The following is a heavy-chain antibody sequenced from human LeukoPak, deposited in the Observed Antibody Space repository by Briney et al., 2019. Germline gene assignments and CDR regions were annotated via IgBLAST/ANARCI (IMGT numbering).Heavy chain of an antibody. D-gene: IGHD6-19*01. J-gene: IGHJ5*02. CDR2: IRSKTYGGAT. CDR3: ARGSGWYDP. Sequence: GGSLRLSCTASGFIFGDYVMSWVRQAPGKGLEWVGLIRSKTYGGATEYVASVKGRFTISRDDSKSIAYLEMSSLKTEDTAVYCCARGSGWYDPWGQGTLVIVSS. V-gene: IGHV3-49*04. CDR1: GFIFGDYV.